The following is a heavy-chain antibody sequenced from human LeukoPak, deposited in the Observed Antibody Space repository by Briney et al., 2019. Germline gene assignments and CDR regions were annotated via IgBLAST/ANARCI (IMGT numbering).Heavy chain of an antibody. Sequence: GGSLRLSCAGSGLTFSSNALSWVRQALGKGLEWVSAISTSGGNTYYADSVRGRFTISRDNSKNTLYLQMNTLRAEDTAVYYCATTKQARRYFDYWGQGTLVTVSS. CDR3: ATTKQARRYFDY. V-gene: IGHV3-23*01. CDR1: GLTFSSNA. J-gene: IGHJ4*02. CDR2: ISTSGGNT. D-gene: IGHD1-1*01.